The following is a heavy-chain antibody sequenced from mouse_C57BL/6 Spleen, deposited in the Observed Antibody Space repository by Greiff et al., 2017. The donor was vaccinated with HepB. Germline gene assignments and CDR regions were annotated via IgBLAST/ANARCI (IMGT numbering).Heavy chain of an antibody. Sequence: EVQLVESGPGLAKPSQTLSLTCSVPGYSIPSDYWNWIRKFPGNKLEYMGYISYSGSTYYNPSLTSRISITRDTSKNQYYLQLNSVTTEDTATYYCARTVDDSIPYFDVWGTVTTVTVSS. D-gene: IGHD2-4*01. V-gene: IGHV3-8*01. J-gene: IGHJ1*03. CDR2: ISYSGST. CDR1: GYSIPSDY. CDR3: ARTVDDSIPYFDV.